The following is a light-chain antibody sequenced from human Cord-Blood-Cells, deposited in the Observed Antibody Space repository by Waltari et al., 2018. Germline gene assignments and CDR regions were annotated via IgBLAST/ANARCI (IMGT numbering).Light chain of an antibody. J-gene: IGLJ2*01. V-gene: IGLV2-14*01. Sequence: QSALTQPASVSGSPGPSITISCTGTSSDVGGYNYVSWYQQHPGKAPKLMIYDVSNRPSGVSNRFSGSKSGNTASRTISGLQAEDEADYYCSSYTSSSTLVVFGGGTKLTVL. CDR3: SSYTSSSTLVV. CDR2: DVS. CDR1: SSDVGGYNY.